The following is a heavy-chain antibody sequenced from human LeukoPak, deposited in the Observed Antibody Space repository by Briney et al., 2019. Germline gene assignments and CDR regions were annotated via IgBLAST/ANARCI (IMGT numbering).Heavy chain of an antibody. D-gene: IGHD3-9*01. V-gene: IGHV1-8*01. J-gene: IGHJ6*03. CDR2: MNPNSGNT. CDR3: ARGSHDILTGYYLYYYYYMDV. Sequence: ASVKVSCKASGYTFTSYDINWVRQATGQGLEWMGWMNPNSGNTGYAQKFQGRVTMTRNTSISTAYMELSSLRSEDTAVYYCARGSHDILTGYYLYYYYYMDVWGKGTTVTISS. CDR1: GYTFTSYD.